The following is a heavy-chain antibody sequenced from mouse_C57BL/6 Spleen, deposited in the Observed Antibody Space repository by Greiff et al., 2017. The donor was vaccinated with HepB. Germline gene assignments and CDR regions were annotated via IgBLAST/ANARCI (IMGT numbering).Heavy chain of an antibody. V-gene: IGHV5-9*01. CDR2: ISGGGGNT. CDR3: ARRDYGSSYVAWFAY. D-gene: IGHD1-1*01. Sequence: EVQRVESGGGLVKPGGSLKLSCAASGFTFSSYTMSWVRQTPEKRLEWVATISGGGGNTYYPDSVKGRFTISRDNAKNTLYLQMSSLRSEDTALYYCARRDYGSSYVAWFAYWGQGTLVTVSA. J-gene: IGHJ3*01. CDR1: GFTFSSYT.